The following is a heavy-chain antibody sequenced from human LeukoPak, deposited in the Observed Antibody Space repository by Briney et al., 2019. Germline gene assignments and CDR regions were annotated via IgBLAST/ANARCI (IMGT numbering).Heavy chain of an antibody. V-gene: IGHV4-34*01. D-gene: IGHD2-2*01. CDR2: INHSGST. CDR3: AMGTTRAAAIGIDY. J-gene: IGHJ4*02. Sequence: SETLSLTCAVYGGSFSGYYWSWIRQPPGKGLEWIGEINHSGSTNYNPSLKSRVTISVDTSKNQFSLKLSSVTAADPAVYYCAMGTTRAAAIGIDYWREGTLVAVSS. CDR1: GGSFSGYY.